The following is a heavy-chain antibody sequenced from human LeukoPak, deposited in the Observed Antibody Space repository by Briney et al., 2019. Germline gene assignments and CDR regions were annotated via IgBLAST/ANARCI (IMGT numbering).Heavy chain of an antibody. CDR3: AKDGAAAGNFDY. D-gene: IGHD6-13*01. J-gene: IGHJ4*02. Sequence: GGSLRLSCAASGFTFTSYAMSWVRQAPGKGLEWGSGISGSGGSTYYAGSVKGRFTISRDNSKNTVYLQMNSLRAEDTAVYYCAKDGAAAGNFDYWGQGTLVTVSS. CDR1: GFTFTSYA. CDR2: ISGSGGST. V-gene: IGHV3-23*01.